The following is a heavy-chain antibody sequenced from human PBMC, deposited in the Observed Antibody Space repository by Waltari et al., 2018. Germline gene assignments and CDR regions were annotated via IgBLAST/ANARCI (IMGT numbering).Heavy chain of an antibody. CDR2: INHSGST. CDR3: AREVLTGFTVTTSPFDY. CDR1: GGSYSGYY. Sequence: QVQLQQWGAGLLKHSETLSLTCAVDGGSYSGYYWSWIRQPPGKGLEWIGEINHSGSTNYNPSLKSRVTISVDTSKNQFSLKLSSVTAADTAVYYCAREVLTGFTVTTSPFDYWGQGTLVTVSS. D-gene: IGHD4-4*01. V-gene: IGHV4-34*01. J-gene: IGHJ4*02.